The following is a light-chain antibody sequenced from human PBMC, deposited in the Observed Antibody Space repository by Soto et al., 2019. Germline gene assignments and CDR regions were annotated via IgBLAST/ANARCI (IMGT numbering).Light chain of an antibody. J-gene: IGKJ5*01. CDR2: DTS. Sequence: ELALTQSPATLSLSHGERATLSCRASQFLSSYLAWYQQIPGQPPRLLIYDTSNRVTGIPARFSGSRSGTDFTLTISSLEPEDFAVYFCHQRNKFGQGTRLEIK. V-gene: IGKV3-11*01. CDR3: HQRNK. CDR1: QFLSSY.